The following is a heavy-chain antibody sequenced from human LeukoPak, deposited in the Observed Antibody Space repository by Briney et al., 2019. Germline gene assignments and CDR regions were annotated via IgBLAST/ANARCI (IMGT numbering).Heavy chain of an antibody. CDR1: GFTFSRYW. D-gene: IGHD2-15*01. CDR2: INSDGSST. CDR3: AREYSTGFDP. Sequence: GGSLRLSCAASGFTFSRYWMHWVRQGPGKGLVWVSRINSDGSSTSYADSVKGRYTISRDNAKNTLYLQMNSLRAEDTAVYYCAREYSTGFDPWGQGTLVTVSS. J-gene: IGHJ5*02. V-gene: IGHV3-74*01.